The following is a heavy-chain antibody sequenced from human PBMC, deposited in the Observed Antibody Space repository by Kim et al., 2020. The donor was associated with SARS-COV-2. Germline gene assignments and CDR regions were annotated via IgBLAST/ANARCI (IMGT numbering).Heavy chain of an antibody. J-gene: IGHJ3*02. D-gene: IGHD2-15*01. CDR2: IYPGDSDT. Sequence: GESLKISCKGSGYSFTSYWIGWVRQMLGKGLEWMGIIYPGDSDTRYSPSFQGQVTISADKSISTAYLQWSSLKASDTAMYYCARRTLGYCSGGSCPDDAFDIWGQETMVTVSS. CDR3: ARRTLGYCSGGSCPDDAFDI. CDR1: GYSFTSYW. V-gene: IGHV5-51*01.